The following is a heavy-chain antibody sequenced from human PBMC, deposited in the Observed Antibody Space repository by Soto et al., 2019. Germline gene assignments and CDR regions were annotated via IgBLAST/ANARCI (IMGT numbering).Heavy chain of an antibody. CDR1: GFTVSSNY. V-gene: IGHV3-53*04. CDR2: IYSGGST. Sequence: GGSLRFSCAASGFTVSSNYMSWVRQAPGKGLEWVSVIYSGGSTYYADSVKGRFTISRHNSKNTLYLQMNSLRAEDTAVYYCARGKSGYSSSWYLYHFDYWGQGTLVTVSS. CDR3: ARGKSGYSSSWYLYHFDY. J-gene: IGHJ4*02. D-gene: IGHD6-13*01.